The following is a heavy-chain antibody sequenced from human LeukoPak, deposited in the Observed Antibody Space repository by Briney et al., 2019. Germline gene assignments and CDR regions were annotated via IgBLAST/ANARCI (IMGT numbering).Heavy chain of an antibody. CDR3: ARVTMVRGVIIRDNYFDY. J-gene: IGHJ4*02. CDR2: ISAYNGNT. D-gene: IGHD3-10*01. CDR1: GYTFTSYG. Sequence: ASVKVSCKASGYTFTSYGISWVRQAPGQGLEWMGWISAYNGNTNYAQKLQGRVTMTTDTSTSTAYMELRSLRSDDTAVYYCARVTMVRGVIIRDNYFDYWGQGTLVTVSS. V-gene: IGHV1-18*01.